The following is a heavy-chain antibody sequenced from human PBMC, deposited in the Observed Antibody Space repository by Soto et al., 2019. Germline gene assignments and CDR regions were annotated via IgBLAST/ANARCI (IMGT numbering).Heavy chain of an antibody. D-gene: IGHD3-10*01. V-gene: IGHV4-4*02. J-gene: IGHJ4*02. CDR1: GASVVNGNW. Sequence: QVQLQESGPGLVRPSGTLSLTCSVSGASVVNGNWWSWVRQSPGKGLEWIGEVSLAARNHYNPSLQTGATISLDESKNQFSLILTSVTVADAAIYYCARGFQYWLPTFDWGRGTLVTVS. CDR3: ARGFQYWLPTFD. CDR2: VSLAARN.